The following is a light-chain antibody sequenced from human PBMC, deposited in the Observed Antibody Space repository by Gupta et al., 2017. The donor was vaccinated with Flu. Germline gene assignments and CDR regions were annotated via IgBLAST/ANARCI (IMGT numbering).Light chain of an antibody. Sequence: VTPGQPASISCKSSETLNHRDGKTYLYWYLQKPGQPPQLLIYEVSNRCSGVPDRLSGSGSGKDFTLEFSRVEADDVGIYYCRQSVGLPLTFGGGTKVEIK. V-gene: IGKV2D-29*01. CDR3: RQSVGLPLT. CDR1: ETLNHRDGKTY. J-gene: IGKJ4*01. CDR2: EVS.